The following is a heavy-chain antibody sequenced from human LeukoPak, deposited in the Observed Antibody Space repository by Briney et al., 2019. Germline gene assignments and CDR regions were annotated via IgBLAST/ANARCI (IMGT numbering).Heavy chain of an antibody. CDR2: MNPNSGNT. CDR3: ARGPPYIAAAGTAFDY. D-gene: IGHD6-13*01. J-gene: IGHJ4*02. V-gene: IGHV1-8*01. Sequence: ASVKVSCKASGYTFTSYDINWVRQATGQGLEWMGWMNPNSGNTGYAQKFQGRVTMTRNTSISTAYMELSSLRSEDTAEYYCARGPPYIAAAGTAFDYWGQGTLVTVSS. CDR1: GYTFTSYD.